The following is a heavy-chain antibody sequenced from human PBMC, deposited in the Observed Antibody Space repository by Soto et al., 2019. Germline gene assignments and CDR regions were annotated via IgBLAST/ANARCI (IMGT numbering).Heavy chain of an antibody. D-gene: IGHD3-22*01. CDR1: GYTFTSYG. CDR3: ARSSKYYYDSSGYYPDAFDI. V-gene: IGHV1-18*01. CDR2: ISAYNGNT. Sequence: ASVKVSCKASGYTFTSYGISWVRQAPGQGLEWMGWISAYNGNTNYAQKLQGRVTMTTDTSTSTAYMELRSLRSDDTAVYYCARSSKYYYDSSGYYPDAFDIWGQGTMVTVSS. J-gene: IGHJ3*02.